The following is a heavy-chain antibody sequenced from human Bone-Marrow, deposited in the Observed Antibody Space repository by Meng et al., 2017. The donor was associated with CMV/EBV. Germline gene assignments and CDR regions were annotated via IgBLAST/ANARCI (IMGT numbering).Heavy chain of an antibody. CDR1: GFLFSNYE. V-gene: IGHV3-30*02. CDR3: ATRDRELTALSGLYYYYATDV. CDR2: IRYDESNK. J-gene: IGHJ6*02. Sequence: GESLKISCAASGFLFSNYEMHWVRQALGKGLEWVASIRYDESNKYYADSVRGRFTISRENSKNTLYLQMNNLRAEDTALYYCATRDRELTALSGLYYYYATDVWGQGTSVTVSS. D-gene: IGHD2-15*01.